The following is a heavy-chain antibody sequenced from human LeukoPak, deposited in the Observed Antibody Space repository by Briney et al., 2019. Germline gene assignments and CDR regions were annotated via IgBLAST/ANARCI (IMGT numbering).Heavy chain of an antibody. D-gene: IGHD1-14*01. Sequence: SETLSLTCTVSGGSISSQYWSWIRQSPGKGLEWIGYIDPTGLTSYNPSLNSRVTISEDTSKNQFSLKVRSVTTADTAVYFCARQTPYHGNHYFDYWGQGTLVTVSS. CDR3: ARQTPYHGNHYFDY. CDR1: GGSISSQY. J-gene: IGHJ4*02. V-gene: IGHV4-4*09. CDR2: IDPTGLT.